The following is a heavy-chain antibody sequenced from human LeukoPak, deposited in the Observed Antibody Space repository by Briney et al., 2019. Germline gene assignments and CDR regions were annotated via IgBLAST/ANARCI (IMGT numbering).Heavy chain of an antibody. CDR2: INLDGSDK. CDR1: GLTFSRYS. V-gene: IGHV3-7*01. Sequence: PGGSLRLSCAASGLTFSRYSMNWVRQAPGKGLEWVGNINLDGSDKYYGDSVKGRFTISRDNAKNSLYLQMNSLRAEDTAVYYCARDTRYFDYWGQGNMVTVSS. J-gene: IGHJ4*02. CDR3: ARDTRYFDY.